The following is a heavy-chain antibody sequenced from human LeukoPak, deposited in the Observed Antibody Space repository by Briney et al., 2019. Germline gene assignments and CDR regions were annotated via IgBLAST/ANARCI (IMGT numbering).Heavy chain of an antibody. CDR3: ARLWFGESDY. V-gene: IGHV4-39*07. J-gene: IGHJ4*02. CDR2: IYYSGST. Sequence: SETLSLTCTVSGGSISRSSYYWGWIRQPPGKGLEWIGSIYYSGSTYYNPSLKSRVTISVDTSKNQFSLKLSSVTAADTAVYYCARLWFGESDYWGQGTLVTVSS. D-gene: IGHD3-10*01. CDR1: GGSISRSSYY.